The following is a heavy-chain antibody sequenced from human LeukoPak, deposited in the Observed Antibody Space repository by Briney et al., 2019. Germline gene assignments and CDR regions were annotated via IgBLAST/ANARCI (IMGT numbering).Heavy chain of an antibody. J-gene: IGHJ4*02. Sequence: GESLKISCKASGYSFTNYWIGWVRQMPGKGLEWMGIIYPGDSDTRYSPSFQGQVTFSADKSISTAFLQWSSLKASDTAMYYCARRAVSEAVDYWGQGTLVNVTS. V-gene: IGHV5-51*01. CDR3: ARRAVSEAVDY. CDR1: GYSFTNYW. CDR2: IYPGDSDT. D-gene: IGHD5/OR15-5a*01.